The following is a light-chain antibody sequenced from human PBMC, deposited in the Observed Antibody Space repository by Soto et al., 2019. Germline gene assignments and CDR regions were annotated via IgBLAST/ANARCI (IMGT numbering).Light chain of an antibody. CDR3: TSFTSGSPPYV. CDR1: SNDVGGFNY. V-gene: IGLV2-14*03. CDR2: DVT. J-gene: IGLJ1*01. Sequence: QSALTQPASVSGSPGQSITISCTGTSNDVGGFNYVSWYQQLPGKAPKLVIYDVTHRTSGVSDRFSGSRSGNTASLTISGLQAEVEADYYCTSFTSGSPPYVLGTGTKLTVL.